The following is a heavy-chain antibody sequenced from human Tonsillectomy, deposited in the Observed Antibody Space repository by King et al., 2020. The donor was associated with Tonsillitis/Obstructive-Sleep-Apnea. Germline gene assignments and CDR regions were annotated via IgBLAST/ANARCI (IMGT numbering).Heavy chain of an antibody. CDR3: ARHNYDFQNMDV. CDR1: GYSFTSYW. D-gene: IGHD3-3*01. V-gene: IGHV5-51*01. Sequence: QLVQSGAEVKKPGESLKISCKGSGYSFTSYWIGWVRQLPGKGLEWMGIIYPGDSDTRYSPSFRGHITISSDKSISNAYLQWSSLKASDTAIYYCARHNYDFQNMDVWGKGTTVTVSS. J-gene: IGHJ6*03. CDR2: IYPGDSDT.